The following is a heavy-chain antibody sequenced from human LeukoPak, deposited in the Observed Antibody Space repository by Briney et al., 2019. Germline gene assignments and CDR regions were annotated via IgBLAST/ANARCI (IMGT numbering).Heavy chain of an antibody. V-gene: IGHV1-69*04. J-gene: IGHJ1*01. CDR1: GGTFSSYA. CDR3: ARGAVTTWVPRGFQH. D-gene: IGHD4-17*01. CDR2: IIPILGIA. Sequence: ASVKVSCKASGGTFSSYAISWVRQAPGQGLEWMGRIIPILGIANYAQKFQGRVTITADKSTSTAYMELSSLRSEDTAVYYCARGAVTTWVPRGFQHWGQGTLVTVSS.